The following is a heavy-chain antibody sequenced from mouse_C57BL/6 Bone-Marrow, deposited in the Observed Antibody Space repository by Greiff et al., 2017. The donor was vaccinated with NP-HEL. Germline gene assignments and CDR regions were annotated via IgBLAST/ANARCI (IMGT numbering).Heavy chain of an antibody. V-gene: IGHV6-6*01. Sequence: EVKVVESGGGLVQPGGSMKLSCAASGFTFSDAWMDWVRQSPEKGLEWVAEIRNKANNHATYYAESVKGRFTISRDDSKSSVYLQMNSLRAEDTGIYYFTGVDGYSSAWFAYWGQGTLVTVSA. D-gene: IGHD2-3*01. CDR3: TGVDGYSSAWFAY. CDR2: IRNKANNHAT. J-gene: IGHJ3*01. CDR1: GFTFSDAW.